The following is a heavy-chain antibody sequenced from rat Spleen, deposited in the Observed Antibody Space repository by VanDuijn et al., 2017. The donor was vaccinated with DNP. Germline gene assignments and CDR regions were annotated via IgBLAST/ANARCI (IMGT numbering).Heavy chain of an antibody. CDR3: TTRGNYGGYDY. J-gene: IGHJ2*01. D-gene: IGHD1-11*01. CDR1: GFIFSDYA. Sequence: EVQLVESGGGLVQPGNSLRLSCAASGFIFSDYAMAWVRQSPKMGLEWVATIIYDGSSAFYRDSVTGRFTISRDFAKTTLYLQMESLRSEDSATYYCTTRGNYGGYDYWGQGVLVTVSS. CDR2: IIYDGSSA. V-gene: IGHV5S10*01.